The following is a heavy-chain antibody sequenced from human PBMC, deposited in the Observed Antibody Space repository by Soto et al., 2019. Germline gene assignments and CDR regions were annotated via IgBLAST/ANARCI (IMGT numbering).Heavy chain of an antibody. Sequence: SETLSLTCTVSGGSISSYYWSWIRQPPGKGLECIGYIYYSWSTNYNPSLKSRVTISVDTSXXQXXXKXSXXTAXDTAVYYCARGAADSYYYGMDVWGQGTTVTVSS. V-gene: IGHV4-59*01. D-gene: IGHD2-15*01. CDR1: GGSISSYY. CDR2: IYYSWST. CDR3: ARGAADSYYYGMDV. J-gene: IGHJ6*02.